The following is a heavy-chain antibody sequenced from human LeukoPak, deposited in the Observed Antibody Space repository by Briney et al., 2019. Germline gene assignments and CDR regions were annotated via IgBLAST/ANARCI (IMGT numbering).Heavy chain of an antibody. CDR1: VGSLSSGSYY. D-gene: IGHD2-2*01. J-gene: IGHJ4*02. CDR2: IYYSGST. Sequence: SETLSLTCTVSVGSLSSGSYYWGWIRQPPGKGLEWIGSIYYSGSTYYNPSLKSRVTISVDTSKNQFSLKLSSVTAADTAVYYCARHSGHIVVVPAAIDYWGQGTLVTVSS. CDR3: ARHSGHIVVVPAAIDY. V-gene: IGHV4-39*01.